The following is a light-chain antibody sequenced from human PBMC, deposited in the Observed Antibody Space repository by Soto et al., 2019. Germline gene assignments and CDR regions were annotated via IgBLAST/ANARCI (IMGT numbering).Light chain of an antibody. CDR2: AAS. CDR3: LQDYNYAWT. CDR1: QGIRND. J-gene: IGKJ1*01. V-gene: IGKV1-6*01. Sequence: AIQMTQSPSSLSASVGDRVTITCRASQGIRNDLGWYQQKPGKAPKLLIYAASSLQSGVPSRLSGSGSGTDFTLTISSLQPEDFATYYCLQDYNYAWTFGQGTKLXI.